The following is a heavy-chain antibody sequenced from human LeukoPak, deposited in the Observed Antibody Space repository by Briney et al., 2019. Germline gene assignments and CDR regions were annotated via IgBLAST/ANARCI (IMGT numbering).Heavy chain of an antibody. Sequence: ASVKVSCKASGYTFTSYDINWVRQATGQGLEWMGWMNPNSGNTGYAQKFQGRVTMTRNTSINTAYMELSSLRSEDTAVYYCARGLLRGVVITYYYYYYMDVWGKGTTVTVSS. CDR2: MNPNSGNT. CDR3: ARGLLRGVVITYYYYYYMDV. V-gene: IGHV1-8*01. CDR1: GYTFTSYD. D-gene: IGHD3-22*01. J-gene: IGHJ6*03.